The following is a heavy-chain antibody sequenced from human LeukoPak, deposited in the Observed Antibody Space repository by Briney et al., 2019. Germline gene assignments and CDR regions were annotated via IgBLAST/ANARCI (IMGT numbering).Heavy chain of an antibody. D-gene: IGHD3-16*01. CDR2: IKSKTDGGTT. V-gene: IGHV3-15*01. CDR3: ARGPWGGLSLLVNWFDP. CDR1: GFTFSIAW. J-gene: IGHJ5*02. Sequence: GGSLRLSCAASGFTFSIAWMSWVRQAPGKGLEWVGRIKSKTDGGTTDYAAPVKGRFTISRDDSKNTLYLQMNSLKTEDTAVYYCARGPWGGLSLLVNWFDPWGQGTLVTVSS.